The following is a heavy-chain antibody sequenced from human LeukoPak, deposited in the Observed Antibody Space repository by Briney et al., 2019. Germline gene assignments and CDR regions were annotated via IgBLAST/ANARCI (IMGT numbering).Heavy chain of an antibody. D-gene: IGHD2-2*01. J-gene: IGHJ5*02. CDR3: ARHVVVVPAAMQEKNWFDP. CDR1: GFTFSSYA. V-gene: IGHV3-30*04. Sequence: GGSLRLSCAASGFTFSSYAMHWVRQAPGKGLEWVAVISYDGSNKYYADSVKGRFTISRDNSKNTLYLQMNSLRAEDTAVYYCARHVVVVPAAMQEKNWFDPWGQGTLVTVSS. CDR2: ISYDGSNK.